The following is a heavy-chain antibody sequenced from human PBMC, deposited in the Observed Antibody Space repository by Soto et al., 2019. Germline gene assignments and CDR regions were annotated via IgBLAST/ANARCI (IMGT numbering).Heavy chain of an antibody. J-gene: IGHJ4*02. CDR2: IHYSGST. D-gene: IGHD2-2*01. CDR1: GVSISDYY. V-gene: IGHV4-59*01. CDR3: ARDFGQHCSSTSCDPFYFDY. Sequence: PSETLSLTCTVSGVSISDYYWSWIRQPPGKGLEWIGYIHYSGSTDYNPSLKSRVTISVDTSKNQFSLELTSVTATDTAVYYCARDFGQHCSSTSCDPFYFDYWGQGTLVTVSS.